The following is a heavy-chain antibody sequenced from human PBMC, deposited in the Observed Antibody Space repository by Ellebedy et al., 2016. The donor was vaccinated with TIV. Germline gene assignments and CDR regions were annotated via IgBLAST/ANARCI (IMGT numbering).Heavy chain of an antibody. V-gene: IGHV1-2*02. D-gene: IGHD2-15*01. CDR2: INPNSGAT. J-gene: IGHJ4*02. Sequence: AASVKVSCKASGYTFAAYYLHWVRLGPGQGLQWMGWINPNSGATNFAQELHGRVTMTRDTSISTAYMELNSLRSDDTAVYYCATGGRLSATPGLNWPFDYWGQGSPVSVS. CDR3: ATGGRLSATPGLNWPFDY. CDR1: GYTFAAYY.